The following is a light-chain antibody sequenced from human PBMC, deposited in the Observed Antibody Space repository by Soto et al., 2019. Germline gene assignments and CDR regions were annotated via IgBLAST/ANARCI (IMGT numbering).Light chain of an antibody. CDR3: QHYNSYSEA. V-gene: IGKV1-17*01. CDR2: AAY. Sequence: DIQMPQFSSSPSASVGGRVTITWRASQGIRSDLAWFQQKPGKAPKRLIYAAYNLQSGVPSRFSGSGSGTEFTLTISSLQPDDFATYYCQHYNSYSEAFGQGTKVDIK. CDR1: QGIRSD. J-gene: IGKJ1*01.